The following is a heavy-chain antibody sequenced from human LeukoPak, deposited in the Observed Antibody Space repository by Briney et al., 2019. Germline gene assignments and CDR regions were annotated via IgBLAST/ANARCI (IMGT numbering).Heavy chain of an antibody. CDR3: ARDRGSYYRIIGDY. V-gene: IGHV3-20*04. CDR2: INWNGGST. CDR1: GFTFDDYG. Sequence: GGSLRLSCAASGFTFDDYGMSWVRQAPGKGLEWVSGINWNGGSTGYADSVKGRFTISRDNAKNSLYLQMNSLRAEDTAVYYCARDRGSYYRIIGDYWGQGTLVTVSS. D-gene: IGHD1-26*01. J-gene: IGHJ4*02.